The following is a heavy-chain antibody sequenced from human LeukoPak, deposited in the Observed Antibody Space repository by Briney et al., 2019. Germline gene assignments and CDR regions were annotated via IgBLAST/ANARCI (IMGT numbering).Heavy chain of an antibody. CDR3: ARLLEGYSGYEWFDY. V-gene: IGHV4-59*08. CDR2: IYYSGST. CDR1: GGSISSYY. J-gene: IGHJ4*02. D-gene: IGHD5-12*01. Sequence: SETLSLTCTVSGGSISSYYWSWIRQPPGKGPEWIGYIYYSGSTNYNPSLKSRVTISVDTSKNQFSLKLSSVTAADTAVYYCARLLEGYSGYEWFDYWGQGTLVTVSS.